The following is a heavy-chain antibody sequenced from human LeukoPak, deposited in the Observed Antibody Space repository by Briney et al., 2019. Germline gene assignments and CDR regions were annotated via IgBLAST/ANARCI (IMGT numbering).Heavy chain of an antibody. J-gene: IGHJ5*02. CDR2: IWYDGSNK. V-gene: IGHV3-33*01. CDR1: GFTFSSYG. CDR3: AAVHSSGAHWFDP. Sequence: PGRSLRLSCAASGFTFSSYGMHWVRQAPGKGLEWVAVIWYDGSNKYYADSVKGRFTISRDNSKNTLYLQMNSLRAEDTAVYYCAAVHSSGAHWFDPWGQGTLVSVSS. D-gene: IGHD6-19*01.